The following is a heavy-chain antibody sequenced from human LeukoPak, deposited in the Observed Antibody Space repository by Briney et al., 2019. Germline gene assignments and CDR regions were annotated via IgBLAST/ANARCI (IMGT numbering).Heavy chain of an antibody. D-gene: IGHD6-19*01. J-gene: IGHJ4*02. V-gene: IGHV4-59*01. CDR1: GGSISMYY. CDR3: ARTANGWYSDY. CDR2: IYYSGST. Sequence: PSETLSLTCTVSGGSISMYYWSWIRQPPGKGLEWIGYIYYSGSTNYNPSLKSRVTISVDTSKNQFSLRLSSVTAADTAVYYCARTANGWYSDYWGQGTLVTVSS.